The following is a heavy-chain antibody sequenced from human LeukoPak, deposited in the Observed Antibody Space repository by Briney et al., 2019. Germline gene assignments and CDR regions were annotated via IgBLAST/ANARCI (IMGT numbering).Heavy chain of an antibody. CDR3: ARNYDSSGYYYAIDY. CDR1: GYTFSSYG. CDR2: INPNSGGT. D-gene: IGHD3-22*01. V-gene: IGHV1-2*02. Sequence: ASVKASCKASGYTFSSYGICWVRQAPGQGLEWMGWINPNSGGTNYAQKFQGRVTMTRDTSISTAYMELSRMRSDDTAVYYCARNYDSSGYYYAIDYWGQGTLVTVSS. J-gene: IGHJ4*02.